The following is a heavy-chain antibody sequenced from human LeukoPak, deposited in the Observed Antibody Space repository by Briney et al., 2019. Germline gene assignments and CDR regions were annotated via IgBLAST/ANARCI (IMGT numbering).Heavy chain of an antibody. D-gene: IGHD3-10*01. J-gene: IGHJ5*02. V-gene: IGHV1-2*02. CDR2: INPNRCGT. CDR3: ARDTVEKLLLFGERRSNWFDP. CDR1: GYTFTDYY. Sequence: ASVTVSCKRSGYTFTDYYIHWVRPAPRQGRAGVGWINPNRCGTNYEQKFQGRVTMTRDTSISTAYMELSRLRSDHTAVYYCARDTVEKLLLFGERRSNWFDPWGQGTLVTVSS.